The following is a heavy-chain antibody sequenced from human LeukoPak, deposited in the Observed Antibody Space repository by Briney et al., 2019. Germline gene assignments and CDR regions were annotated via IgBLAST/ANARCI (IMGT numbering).Heavy chain of an antibody. CDR1: GGSISSGSYY. V-gene: IGHV4-61*02. J-gene: IGHJ4*02. CDR3: AIDLYYDRYFDY. D-gene: IGHD3-22*01. Sequence: SETLSLTCTVSGGSISSGSYYWSWIRQPAGKGLEWIGRIYTSGSTNYNPSLKSRVTISVDTSKNQFSLKLSSVTAADTAVYYCAIDLYYDRYFDYWGQGTLVTVSP. CDR2: IYTSGST.